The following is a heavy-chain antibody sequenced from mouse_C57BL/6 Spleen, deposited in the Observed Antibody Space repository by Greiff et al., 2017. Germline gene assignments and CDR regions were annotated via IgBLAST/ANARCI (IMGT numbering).Heavy chain of an antibody. CDR2: INPSNGGT. D-gene: IGHD2-3*01. Sequence: QVQLKQPGTELVKPGASVKLSCKASGYTFTSYWMHWVKQRPGQGLEWIGNINPSNGGTNYNEKFKSKATLTVDKSSSTAYMQLSSLTSEDSAVYYCARNDVGWLLPWFAYWGQGTLVTVSA. V-gene: IGHV1-53*01. J-gene: IGHJ3*01. CDR3: ARNDVGWLLPWFAY. CDR1: GYTFTSYW.